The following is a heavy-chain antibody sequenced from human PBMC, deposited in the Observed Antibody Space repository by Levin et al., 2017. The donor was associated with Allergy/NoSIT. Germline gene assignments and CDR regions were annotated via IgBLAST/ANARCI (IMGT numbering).Heavy chain of an antibody. CDR3: ARFARPAGVYDSSDSLDF. D-gene: IGHD3-22*01. CDR1: GFTFSNYA. Sequence: GGSLRLSCAASGFTFSNYAMSWVRQAPGKGLEWVAGFRDTRYTNYADSVNVRFPISRDNYRNMFYLPMNSLRAEDTALYYCARFARPAGVYDSSDSLDFWGQGTMVTVSS. V-gene: IGHV3-23*01. CDR2: FRDTRYT. J-gene: IGHJ3*01.